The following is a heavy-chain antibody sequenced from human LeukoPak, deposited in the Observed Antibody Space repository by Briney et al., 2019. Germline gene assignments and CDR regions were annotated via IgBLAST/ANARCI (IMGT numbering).Heavy chain of an antibody. CDR2: TYYRSTWYN. Sequence: SQTLSLTCAISGDSVSSNSVTWNWIRQSPSRGLEWLGRTYYRSTWYNDYAVSVRGRITVNPDTFKNQFSLHLNSVTPEDTAVYYCAKDLDPNYYDSSGYYLHYYGMDVWGQGTTVTVSS. V-gene: IGHV6-1*01. CDR1: GDSVSSNSVT. CDR3: AKDLDPNYYDSSGYYLHYYGMDV. J-gene: IGHJ6*02. D-gene: IGHD3-22*01.